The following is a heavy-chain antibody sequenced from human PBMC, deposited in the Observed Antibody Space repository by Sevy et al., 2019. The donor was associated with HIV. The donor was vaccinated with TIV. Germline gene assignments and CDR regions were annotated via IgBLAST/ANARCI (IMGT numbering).Heavy chain of an antibody. Sequence: GGSLRLSCAASGFTFSDYYMSWIRQAPGKGLEWVSYISSSGSTIYYADSVKGGITITRDNAKNALFLQRNSLRAEDAAVYYCGRGGEHSPYGDAYYFDYWGQGTLVTVSS. CDR3: GRGGEHSPYGDAYYFDY. CDR1: GFTFSDYY. D-gene: IGHD4-17*01. V-gene: IGHV3-11*01. CDR2: ISSSGSTI. J-gene: IGHJ4*02.